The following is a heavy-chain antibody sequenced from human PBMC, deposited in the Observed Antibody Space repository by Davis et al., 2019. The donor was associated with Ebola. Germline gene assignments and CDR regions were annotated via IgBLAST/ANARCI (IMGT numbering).Heavy chain of an antibody. Sequence: SETLSLTCAVSGGSISSSNWWSWVRQPPGKGLEWIGEIYHSGSTNYNPSLKSRVTISVDKSKNQFSLKLSSVTAADTAVYYCARVSTLYYYYGMDVWGQGTLVTVSS. CDR1: GGSISSSNW. CDR3: ARVSTLYYYYGMDV. D-gene: IGHD4-11*01. J-gene: IGHJ6*02. CDR2: IYHSGST. V-gene: IGHV4-4*02.